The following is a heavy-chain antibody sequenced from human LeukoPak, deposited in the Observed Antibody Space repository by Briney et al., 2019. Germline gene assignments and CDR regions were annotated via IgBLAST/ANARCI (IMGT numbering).Heavy chain of an antibody. D-gene: IGHD5-12*01. J-gene: IGHJ3*02. V-gene: IGHV1-2*02. CDR1: GYTFTTYA. CDR2: INPNSGGT. CDR3: AGGGDIVATPDDAFDI. Sequence: ASVKVSCKASGYTFTTYAMNWVRQAPGQGLEWMGWINPNSGGTNYAQKFQGRVTMTRDTSISTAYMELSRLRSDDTAVYYCAGGGDIVATPDDAFDIWGQGTMVTVSS.